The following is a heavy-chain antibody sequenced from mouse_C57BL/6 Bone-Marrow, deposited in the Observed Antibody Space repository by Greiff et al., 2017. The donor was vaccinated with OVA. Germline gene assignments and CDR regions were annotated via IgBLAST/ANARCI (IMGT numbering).Heavy chain of an antibody. V-gene: IGHV1-69*01. CDR2: IDPSDSYT. D-gene: IGHD2-1*01. Sequence: QVQLKQPGAELVMPGASVKLSCKASGYTFTSYWMHWVKQRPGQGLEWIGEIDPSDSYTNYNQKFKGKSTLTVDKSSSTAYMQLSSLTSEDSAVYYCARRNYGNYAMDYWGQGTSVTVSS. CDR3: ARRNYGNYAMDY. CDR1: GYTFTSYW. J-gene: IGHJ4*01.